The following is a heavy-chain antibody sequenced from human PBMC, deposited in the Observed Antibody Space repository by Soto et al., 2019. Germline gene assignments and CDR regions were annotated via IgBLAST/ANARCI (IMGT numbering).Heavy chain of an antibody. CDR2: IYYSGST. CDR3: AREVGRPPKKSNPRQIDY. D-gene: IGHD1-26*01. V-gene: IGHV4-61*01. Sequence: SETLSLTCTVSGGSVSSGSYYWSWIRQPPGKGLEWIGYIYYSGSTNYNPSLKSRVTISVDTSKNQFSLKLSSVTAADTAVYYCAREVGRPPKKSNPRQIDYWGQGTLVTVSS. J-gene: IGHJ4*02. CDR1: GGSVSSGSYY.